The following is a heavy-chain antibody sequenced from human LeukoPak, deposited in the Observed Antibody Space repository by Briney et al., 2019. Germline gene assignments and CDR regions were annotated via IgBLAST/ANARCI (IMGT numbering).Heavy chain of an antibody. V-gene: IGHV4-34*01. Sequence: PSETLSLTCAVYGGSFSGYYGSWIRQPPGKGLEWIGEINHSGSTNYNPSLKSRVTISVDTSKNQFSLKLSSVTAADTAVYYCARGAGWTGTGFDYWGQATLVTVSS. J-gene: IGHJ4*02. D-gene: IGHD1-1*01. CDR3: ARGAGWTGTGFDY. CDR2: INHSGST. CDR1: GGSFSGYY.